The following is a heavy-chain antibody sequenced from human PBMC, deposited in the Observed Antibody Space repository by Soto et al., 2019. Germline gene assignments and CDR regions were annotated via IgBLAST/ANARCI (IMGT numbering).Heavy chain of an antibody. V-gene: IGHV4-30-2*01. D-gene: IGHD2-8*01. CDR3: DREGVTNYFQQ. J-gene: IGHJ1*01. Sequence: SETLSLTCAVSGGSISSGGYSWSWIRQPPGKGLEWIGYIYHSGSTYYNPSLKSRVTISVDRSKNQFSLKLSSVTAAGTAVYYCDREGVTNYFQQWGQGALVTVSS. CDR2: IYHSGST. CDR1: GGSISSGGYS.